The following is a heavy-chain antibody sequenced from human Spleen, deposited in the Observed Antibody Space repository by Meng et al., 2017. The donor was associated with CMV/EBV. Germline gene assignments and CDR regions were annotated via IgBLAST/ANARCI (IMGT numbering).Heavy chain of an antibody. J-gene: IGHJ4*02. CDR1: GGSFSGYY. D-gene: IGHD3-9*01. CDR3: ARVDILTGSKPFDY. CDR2: INHSGST. Sequence: QVQLQQWGAGLLKPSXTLXLTCAVYGGSFSGYYWSWIRQPPGKGLEWIGEINHSGSTNYNPSLKSRVTISVDTSKNQFSLKLSSVTAADTAVYYCARVDILTGSKPFDYWGQGTLVTVSS. V-gene: IGHV4-34*01.